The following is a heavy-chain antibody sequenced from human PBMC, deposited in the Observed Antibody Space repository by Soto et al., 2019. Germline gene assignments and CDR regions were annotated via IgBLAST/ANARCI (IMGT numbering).Heavy chain of an antibody. V-gene: IGHV5-10-1*01. Sequence: SPSFQGHVTISADKSISTAYLQWSSLKASDTAMYYCARIPYCSGGSCSTVWFDPWGQGTLVTVSS. CDR3: ARIPYCSGGSCSTVWFDP. J-gene: IGHJ5*02. D-gene: IGHD2-15*01.